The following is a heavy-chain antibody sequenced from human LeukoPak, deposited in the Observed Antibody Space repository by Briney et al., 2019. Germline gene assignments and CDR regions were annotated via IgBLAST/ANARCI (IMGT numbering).Heavy chain of an antibody. Sequence: GGSLRLSCAASGFTFSSYGMHWVRQAPGKGLEWVAFIRYDGSNKYYADSVKGRFTISRDNSKNTLYLQMNSLRAEDTAVYYCAKTGTRGYSGYDYPQYFQHWGQGTLVTVSS. D-gene: IGHD5-12*01. CDR1: GFTFSSYG. CDR3: AKTGTRGYSGYDYPQYFQH. J-gene: IGHJ1*01. V-gene: IGHV3-30*02. CDR2: IRYDGSNK.